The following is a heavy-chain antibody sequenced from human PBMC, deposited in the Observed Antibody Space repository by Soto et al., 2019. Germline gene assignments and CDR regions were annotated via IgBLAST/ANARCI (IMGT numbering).Heavy chain of an antibody. D-gene: IGHD6-19*01. V-gene: IGHV4-31*03. CDR2: FYSSGSI. J-gene: IGHJ5*02. CDR3: ARMYSSGSGWFHP. CDR1: GYSITAGGYY. Sequence: SETLSLTCFVSGYSITAGGYYWSWIRHHPGKGLEWIGSFYSSGSIIYNPSLRSRVSISGDTSSNQFSMSLTSVTAADTARYYCARMYSSGSGWFHPWGQGALVTVSS.